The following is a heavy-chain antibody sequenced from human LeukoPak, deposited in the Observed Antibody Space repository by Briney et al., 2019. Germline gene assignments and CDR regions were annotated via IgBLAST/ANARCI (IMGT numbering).Heavy chain of an antibody. J-gene: IGHJ3*02. Sequence: PGGSLRLSCAASGFNFRSYGMQWVRQAPGKGPEWVAVIWHDGSKKYYADSVKGRFTISRDNSKNTLYLQMNSLRAEDTAVYYCAGDSGYYLLDIWGQGTMVTVSS. D-gene: IGHD3-22*01. V-gene: IGHV3-33*01. CDR1: GFNFRSYG. CDR2: IWHDGSKK. CDR3: AGDSGYYLLDI.